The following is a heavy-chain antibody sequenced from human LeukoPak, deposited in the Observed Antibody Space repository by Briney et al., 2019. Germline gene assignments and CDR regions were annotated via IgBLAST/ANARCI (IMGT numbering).Heavy chain of an antibody. Sequence: GGSLRLSCAASGFSFSSWWMSWVRQAPGKGLEWVANINQDGNKKYYVDSVKGRFTISRDNDRNSLYLQMNSLRAEDTAVYYCVREDRSCYYYWGQGTLVTVSS. D-gene: IGHD2-15*01. CDR2: INQDGNKK. CDR3: VREDRSCYYY. CDR1: GFSFSSWW. J-gene: IGHJ4*02. V-gene: IGHV3-7*03.